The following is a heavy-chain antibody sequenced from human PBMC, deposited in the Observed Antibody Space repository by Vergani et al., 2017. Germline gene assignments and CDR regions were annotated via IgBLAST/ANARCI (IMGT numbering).Heavy chain of an antibody. V-gene: IGHV1-3*01. CDR3: ARDSKASYDFWSGYWVS. J-gene: IGHJ4*02. Sequence: QVQLVQSGAEVKKPGASVKVSCKASGYTFTSYAMHWVRQAPGQRLEWMGWINAGIGNTKYSQKFQGRVTITRDTSASTAYMELSSLRSEDTAVYYCARDSKASYDFWSGYWVSWGQGTLVTVSS. CDR2: INAGIGNT. D-gene: IGHD3-3*01. CDR1: GYTFTSYA.